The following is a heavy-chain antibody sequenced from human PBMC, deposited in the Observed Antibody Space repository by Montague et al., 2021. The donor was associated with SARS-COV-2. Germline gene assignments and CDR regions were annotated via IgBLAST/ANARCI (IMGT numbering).Heavy chain of an antibody. Sequence: QSVAEVETPGESLRISCKGSGYSFTSYWISWVRQMPGKGLEWMGRIDPSDSYTNYGPSFQGHVTISADKSISTAYLQWSSLKASDTAMYYCARHGGDILTGYYKFWWFDPWGQGTLVTVSS. V-gene: IGHV5-10-1*01. CDR2: IDPSDSYT. D-gene: IGHD3-9*01. CDR3: ARHGGDILTGYYKFWWFDP. CDR1: GYSFTSYW. J-gene: IGHJ5*02.